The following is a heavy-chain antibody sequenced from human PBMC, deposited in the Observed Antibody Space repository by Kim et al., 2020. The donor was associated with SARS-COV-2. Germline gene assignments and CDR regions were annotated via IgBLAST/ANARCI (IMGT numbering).Heavy chain of an antibody. CDR2: IYSGGST. V-gene: IGHV3-53*01. J-gene: IGHJ4*02. D-gene: IGHD6-13*01. CDR1: GFTVSSNY. CDR3: ASFPGIADYYFDY. Sequence: GGSLRLSCAASGFTVSSNYMSWVRQAPGKGLEWVSVIYSGGSTYYADSVKGRFTISRDNSKNTLYLQMNSLRAEDTAVYYCASFPGIADYYFDYWGQGTLVTVSS.